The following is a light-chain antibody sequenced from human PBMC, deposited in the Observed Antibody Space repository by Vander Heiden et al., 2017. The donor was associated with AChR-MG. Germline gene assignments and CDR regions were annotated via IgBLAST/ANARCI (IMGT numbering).Light chain of an antibody. V-gene: IGKV1-9*01. CDR2: AAS. CDR3: QHLKLYPRT. Sequence: IQLTQSPSSLSASVGDRVTITCRASQGISTYLAWYQQKPGEAPKLLIYAASTLQGGVPSRFSGSGSGTDFTLTISSLQPEDCATYYCQHLKLYPRTFGQGTKVEIK. CDR1: QGISTY. J-gene: IGKJ1*01.